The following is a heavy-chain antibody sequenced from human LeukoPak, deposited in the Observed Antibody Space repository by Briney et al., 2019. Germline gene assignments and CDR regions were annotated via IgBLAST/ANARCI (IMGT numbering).Heavy chain of an antibody. CDR1: GGSISSYY. CDR3: ARVGVTMVRGVIIKGYFDY. J-gene: IGHJ4*02. Sequence: SETLSLTCTVSGGSISSYYWSWIRQPPGKGLEWIGYIYYSGSTNYNPSLKSRVTMSVDTSKNQFSLKLSSVTAADTAVYYCARVGVTMVRGVIIKGYFDYWGQGTLVTVSS. V-gene: IGHV4-59*01. CDR2: IYYSGST. D-gene: IGHD3-10*01.